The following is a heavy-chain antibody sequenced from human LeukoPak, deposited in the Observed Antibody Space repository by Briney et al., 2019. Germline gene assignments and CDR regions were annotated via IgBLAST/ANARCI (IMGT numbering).Heavy chain of an antibody. CDR1: GYSFTSYW. V-gene: IGHV5-51*01. CDR2: IYPSNSDT. D-gene: IGHD3-3*01. CDR3: ARRYTMFGVITIDY. Sequence: GESLKISGKGFGYSFTSYWIAWVRQMPGKGLEWMGLIYPSNSDTKYSPSFQGQVTISAGKSISTAYLQWSNLKASDTAMYYCARRYTMFGVITIDYWGQGTLVTVSS. J-gene: IGHJ4*02.